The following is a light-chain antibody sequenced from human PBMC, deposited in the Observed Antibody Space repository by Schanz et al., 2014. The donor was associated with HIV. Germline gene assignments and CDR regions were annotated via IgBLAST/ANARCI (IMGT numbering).Light chain of an antibody. Sequence: QSALTQPASVSGSPGQSITISCTGSSSDIGNYNLVSWFQQYPGSAPKILIFEVRKRPSGVSSRFSGSKSGNTASLTISGLQPEDEADYYCCTYAGSYTFVVFGGGTKLTVL. CDR3: CTYAGSYTFVV. CDR1: SSDIGNYNL. J-gene: IGLJ3*02. CDR2: EVR. V-gene: IGLV2-23*02.